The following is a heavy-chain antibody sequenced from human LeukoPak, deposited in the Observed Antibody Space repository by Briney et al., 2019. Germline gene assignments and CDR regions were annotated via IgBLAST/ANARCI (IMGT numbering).Heavy chain of an antibody. CDR2: VNHSGST. CDR3: AIGHCSGGSCYYGRGYFDY. D-gene: IGHD2-15*01. V-gene: IGHV4-34*01. Sequence: SSETLSLTCAVYGGSFSGYYWSWIRRPPGKGLEWIGEVNHSGSTNYNPSLKSRVTISVDTSKNQFSLKLSSVTAADTAVYYCAIGHCSGGSCYYGRGYFDYWGQGTLVTVSS. CDR1: GGSFSGYY. J-gene: IGHJ4*02.